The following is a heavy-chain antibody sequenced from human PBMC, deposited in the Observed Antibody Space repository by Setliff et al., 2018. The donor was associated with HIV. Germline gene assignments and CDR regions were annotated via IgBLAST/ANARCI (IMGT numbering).Heavy chain of an antibody. J-gene: IGHJ3*01. CDR1: EYTFTTYW. V-gene: IGHV5-51*01. CDR2: IYPDDSNI. CDR3: ARRDGRSMNAFQI. Sequence: PGESLKISCKALEYTFTTYWIAWGRQMPGEGLEWMGIIYPDDSNIRYNPSFQSQVTISADKSITTAYLEIHNLKASDTATYYCARRDGRSMNAFQIWGPGTKVTVSS. D-gene: IGHD6-13*01.